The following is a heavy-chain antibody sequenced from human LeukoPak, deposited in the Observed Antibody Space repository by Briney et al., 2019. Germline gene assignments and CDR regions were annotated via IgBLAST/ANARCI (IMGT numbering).Heavy chain of an antibody. V-gene: IGHV3-7*01. CDR3: ARGDYYGSGSYYKGRGWFDP. D-gene: IGHD3-10*01. Sequence: GGSLRLSCAASGFTFSSYWMSWVRQAPGKGLEWVANIKQDGSEKYYVDSVKGRFTISRDNAKNSLHLQMNSLRAEDTAVYYCARGDYYGSGSYYKGRGWFDPWGQGTLVTVSS. CDR2: IKQDGSEK. CDR1: GFTFSSYW. J-gene: IGHJ5*02.